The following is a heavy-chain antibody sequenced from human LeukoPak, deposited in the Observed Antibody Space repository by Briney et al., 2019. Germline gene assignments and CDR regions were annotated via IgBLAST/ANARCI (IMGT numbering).Heavy chain of an antibody. V-gene: IGHV4-34*01. CDR1: GGSLSGYY. J-gene: IGHJ4*02. Sequence: SETLSLTCAVYGGSLSGYYWSWIRQPPGKGLEWIGEINHSGSTNYNPSLKSRVTISVDTSKNQFSLKLSSVTAADTAVYYCARGRKQAAQYYFDYWGQGTLVTVSS. D-gene: IGHD6-6*01. CDR3: ARGRKQAAQYYFDY. CDR2: INHSGST.